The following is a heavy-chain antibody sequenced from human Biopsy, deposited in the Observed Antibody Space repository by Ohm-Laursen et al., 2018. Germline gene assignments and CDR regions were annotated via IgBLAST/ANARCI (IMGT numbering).Heavy chain of an antibody. Sequence: SETLSLTCNVSGGYMNNDYWSWIRQPSGKGPEWIGRIYPGGSTNYNPSLKSLVTMSVETSKKQLSLRLRSVTAADTAMYYCASVVLGPTNDAFDLWGQGTMVVVSS. CDR3: ASVVLGPTNDAFDL. CDR2: IYPGGST. CDR1: GGYMNNDY. D-gene: IGHD3-22*01. V-gene: IGHV4-4*07. J-gene: IGHJ3*01.